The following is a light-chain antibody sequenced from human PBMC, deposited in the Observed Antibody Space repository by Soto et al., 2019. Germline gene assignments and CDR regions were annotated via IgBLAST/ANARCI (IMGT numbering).Light chain of an antibody. J-gene: IGKJ1*01. V-gene: IGKV3-20*01. CDR3: QQYGGSPQT. Sequence: PGEGATLSCRASQSVSKYLAWYQQKPGQAPRLLIYGASSRATGIPDSFSGSGSGTDFTLTISRLEPEDFAVYYCQQYGGSPQTFGQGTKVDIK. CDR2: GAS. CDR1: QSVSKY.